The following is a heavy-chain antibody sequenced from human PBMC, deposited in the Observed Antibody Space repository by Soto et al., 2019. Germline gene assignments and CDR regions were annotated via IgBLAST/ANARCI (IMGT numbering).Heavy chain of an antibody. CDR2: ISYDGSNK. D-gene: IGHD5-12*01. J-gene: IGHJ3*02. V-gene: IGHV3-30*18. Sequence: GGSLRLSCAASGFTFSSYGMHWVRQAPGKGLEWVAVISYDGSNKYYADSVKGRFTISRDNSKNTLYLQMNSLRAEDTAVYYCAKGGYSGYGMEAFDIWGQGTMVTVS. CDR1: GFTFSSYG. CDR3: AKGGYSGYGMEAFDI.